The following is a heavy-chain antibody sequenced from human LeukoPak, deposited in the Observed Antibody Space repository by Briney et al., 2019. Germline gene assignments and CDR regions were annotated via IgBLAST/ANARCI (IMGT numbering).Heavy chain of an antibody. V-gene: IGHV4-34*01. J-gene: IGHJ4*02. CDR1: GGSFSGYY. CDR2: INHSGST. Sequence: SETLSLTCAVYGGSFSGYYWSWIRQPPGKGLEWIGEINHSGSTNHNPSLKSRVTISVDTSKNQFSLKLSSVTAADTAVYYCARGRGLPVDYWGQGTLVTVSS. CDR3: ARGRGLPVDY. D-gene: IGHD3-10*01.